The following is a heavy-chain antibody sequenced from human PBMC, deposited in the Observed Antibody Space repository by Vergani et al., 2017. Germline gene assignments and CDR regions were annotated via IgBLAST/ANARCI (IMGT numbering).Heavy chain of an antibody. Sequence: QVQLVQSGAEVKKPGASVKVSCKASGYTFTSYGISWVRQAPGQGLEWMGWISAYNGNTNYAQKLQGRVTMTTDTSTSTAYMELRSLRSDDTAGYYCARHVEMAPSRIQDAFDIWGQGTMVTVSS. CDR3: ARHVEMAPSRIQDAFDI. J-gene: IGHJ3*02. V-gene: IGHV1-18*04. D-gene: IGHD5-24*01. CDR1: GYTFTSYG. CDR2: ISAYNGNT.